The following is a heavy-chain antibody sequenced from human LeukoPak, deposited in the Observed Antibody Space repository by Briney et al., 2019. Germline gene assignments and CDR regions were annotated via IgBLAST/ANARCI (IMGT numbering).Heavy chain of an antibody. CDR1: GYTFTSYG. J-gene: IGHJ6*04. D-gene: IGHD2-15*01. Sequence: ASVKVSCKASGYTFTSYGITWVRQAPGQGLEWMGWISAYKGNTNYAQKLQGGVTMTTDTSTSTAYMELRSLRSDDTAVYYCATQGFCSGGSCYSPYYYYGMDVWGKGTMVTVSS. CDR3: ATQGFCSGGSCYSPYYYYGMDV. V-gene: IGHV1-18*04. CDR2: ISAYKGNT.